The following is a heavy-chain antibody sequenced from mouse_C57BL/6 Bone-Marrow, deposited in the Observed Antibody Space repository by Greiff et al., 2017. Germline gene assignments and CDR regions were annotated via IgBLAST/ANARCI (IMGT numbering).Heavy chain of an antibody. Sequence: QVQLQQPGAELVKPGASVKLSCKASGYTFTSYWMHWVKQRPGRGLEWIGRIDPNSGGTKYNEKFKSKATLTVDKPSSTAYMQLSSLTSEDSAVYYCARRSFITTVVASYRYFDYWGQGTTLTVSS. CDR3: ARRSFITTVVASYRYFDY. V-gene: IGHV1-72*01. D-gene: IGHD1-1*01. CDR2: IDPNSGGT. CDR1: GYTFTSYW. J-gene: IGHJ2*01.